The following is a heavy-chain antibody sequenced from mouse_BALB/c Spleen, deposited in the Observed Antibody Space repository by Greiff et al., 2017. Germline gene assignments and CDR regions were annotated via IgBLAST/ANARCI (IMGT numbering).Heavy chain of an antibody. V-gene: IGHV5-12-2*01. CDR2: ISNGGGST. Sequence: EVKLVESGGGLVQPGGSLKLSCAASGFTFSSYTMSWVRQTPEKRLEWVAYISNGGGSTYYPDTVKGRFTISRDNAKNTLYLQMSSLKSEDTAMYYCARHPSYYGSSYGYFDVWGAGTTVTVSS. CDR1: GFTFSSYT. J-gene: IGHJ1*01. CDR3: ARHPSYYGSSYGYFDV. D-gene: IGHD1-1*01.